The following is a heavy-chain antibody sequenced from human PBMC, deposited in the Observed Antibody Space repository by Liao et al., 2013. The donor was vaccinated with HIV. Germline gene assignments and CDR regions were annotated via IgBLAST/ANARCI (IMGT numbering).Heavy chain of an antibody. Sequence: QVQLQQWGAGLLKPSETLSLTCAVYGGSFSGYYWSWIRQPPGKGLEWIGEINHSGSTNYNPSLKSRVTISVDTSKNQFSLKLSSVTAADTAVYYCARAYCGGDCYSFARRHRQGIDYWGQGTLGHRLL. CDR3: ARAYCGGDCYSFARRHRQGIDY. CDR1: GGSFSGYY. D-gene: IGHD2-21*01. V-gene: IGHV4-34*01. J-gene: IGHJ4*02. CDR2: INHSGST.